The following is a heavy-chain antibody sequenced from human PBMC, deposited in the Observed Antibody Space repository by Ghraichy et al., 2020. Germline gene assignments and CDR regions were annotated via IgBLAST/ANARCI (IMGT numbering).Heavy chain of an antibody. CDR1: GGSISSYY. J-gene: IGHJ6*02. D-gene: IGHD6-6*01. V-gene: IGHV4-59*01. Sequence: ESLNISCTVSGGSISSYYWSWIRQPPGKGLEWIGYIYSSGSTNYNPSLKSRVTISIDTSKNQFSLKLSSVTAADTAVYYCAREIAARRKFGKRDYSAMDVWGQGTTVTVSS. CDR3: AREIAARRKFGKRDYSAMDV. CDR2: IYSSGST.